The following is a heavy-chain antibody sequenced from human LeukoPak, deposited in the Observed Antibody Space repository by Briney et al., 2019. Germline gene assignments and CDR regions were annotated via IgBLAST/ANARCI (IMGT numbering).Heavy chain of an antibody. CDR1: GGTFSSYA. V-gene: IGHV1-69*06. D-gene: IGHD3-10*01. CDR3: ARGPSITMVRGGQWYYYMDV. CDR2: IIPIFGTV. Sequence: SVKVSCKASGGTFSSYAISWVRQAPGQGLEWMGGIIPIFGTVNYAQKFQGRVTITADKSTSTVYMELSSLRSEDTAVYYCARGPSITMVRGGQWYYYMDVWGKGTTVTISS. J-gene: IGHJ6*03.